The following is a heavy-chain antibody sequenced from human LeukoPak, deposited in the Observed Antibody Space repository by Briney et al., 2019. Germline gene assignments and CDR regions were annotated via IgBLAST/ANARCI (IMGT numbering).Heavy chain of an antibody. Sequence: PGRSLRLSCAASGFTFSSYGMHWVRQAPGKGLEGVAVISYDGSNKYYADSVKGRFTISRDNSKNTLYLQMNSLRAEDTAVYYCAKDNIAVAGTDYYYYGMDVWGQGTTVTVSS. J-gene: IGHJ6*02. CDR2: ISYDGSNK. D-gene: IGHD6-19*01. CDR1: GFTFSSYG. CDR3: AKDNIAVAGTDYYYYGMDV. V-gene: IGHV3-30*18.